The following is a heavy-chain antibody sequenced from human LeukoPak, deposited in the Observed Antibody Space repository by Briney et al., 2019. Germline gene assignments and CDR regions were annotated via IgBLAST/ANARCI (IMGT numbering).Heavy chain of an antibody. J-gene: IGHJ6*03. Sequence: GRSLRLSCAASGFTVSSNYMSWVRQAPGKVLEWVSVIYSGGSTYYADSVKGRFTISRDNSKTTLYLQMNSLRAEDTAVYYCARVRSSYSGYDSPYYYYYYIDVWGKGTTVTVSS. V-gene: IGHV3-53*01. CDR2: IYSGGST. CDR1: GFTVSSNY. D-gene: IGHD5-12*01. CDR3: ARVRSSYSGYDSPYYYYYYIDV.